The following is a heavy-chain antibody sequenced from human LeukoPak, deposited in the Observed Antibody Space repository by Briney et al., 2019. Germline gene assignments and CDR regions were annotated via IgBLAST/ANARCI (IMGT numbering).Heavy chain of an antibody. Sequence: GASVKVSCKASGYTFTGYYMHWVRQAPGQGLEWMGRINPNSGGTNYAQKLQGRVTMTRDTSISTAYMELSRLRSDDTAVYYCAIYCSGGSCYSVYWGQGTLVTVSS. CDR2: INPNSGGT. D-gene: IGHD2-15*01. CDR3: AIYCSGGSCYSVY. CDR1: GYTFTGYY. V-gene: IGHV1-2*06. J-gene: IGHJ4*02.